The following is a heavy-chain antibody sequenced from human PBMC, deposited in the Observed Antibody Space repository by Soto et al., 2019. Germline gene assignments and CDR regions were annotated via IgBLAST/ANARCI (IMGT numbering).Heavy chain of an antibody. V-gene: IGHV4-34*01. CDR1: GGSFSGYY. CDR2: INHSGST. D-gene: IGHD5-18*01. J-gene: IGHJ3*02. CDR3: AREGVDTAMADAFDI. Sequence: PSETLSLTCAVYGGSFSGYYWSWIRQPPGKGLEWIGEINHSGSTNYNPSLKSRVTISVDTSKNQFSLKLSSVTAADTAVYYCAREGVDTAMADAFDIWGQGTMVTVSS.